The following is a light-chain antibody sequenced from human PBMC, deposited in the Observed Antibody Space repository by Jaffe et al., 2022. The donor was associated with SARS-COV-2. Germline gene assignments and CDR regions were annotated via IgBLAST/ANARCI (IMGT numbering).Light chain of an antibody. Sequence: QSALTQPASVSGSPGQSITISCTETSSDVGSYTHVCWYQQHPGKAPKLMIYEVSKRPSGVSNRFSASKSGNTASLTISGLQAEDEADYYCGSYVGRYTWVFGGGTKLTVL. V-gene: IGLV2-23*02. CDR2: EVS. CDR1: SSDVGSYTH. J-gene: IGLJ3*02. CDR3: GSYVGRYTWV.